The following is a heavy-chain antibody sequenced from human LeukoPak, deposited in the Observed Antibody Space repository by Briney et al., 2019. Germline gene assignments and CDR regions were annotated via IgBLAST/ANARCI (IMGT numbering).Heavy chain of an antibody. D-gene: IGHD6-13*01. V-gene: IGHV1-69*05. CDR1: GGTSSSYA. J-gene: IGHJ6*03. Sequence: SVKVSCKASGGTSSSYAISWVRQAPGQGLEWMGGIIPIFGTANYAQKFQGRVTITTDESTSTAYMELSSLRSEDTAVYYCASKVEQLDYYYYMDVWGKGTTVTVSS. CDR3: ASKVEQLDYYYYMDV. CDR2: IIPIFGTA.